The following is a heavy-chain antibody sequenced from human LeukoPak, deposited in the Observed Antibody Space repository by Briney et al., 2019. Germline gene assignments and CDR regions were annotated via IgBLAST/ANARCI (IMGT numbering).Heavy chain of an antibody. CDR3: AKNSWLLRTGDY. CDR1: GFTFSSYN. Sequence: GGSLRLSCAASGFTFSSYNMNWVRQAPGKGLEWVSSISSTSRSYIYYADSGKGRFTISRDNAKNSLYLQMNSLRAEDTAVYYCAKNSWLLRTGDYWGQGTLVTVSS. D-gene: IGHD3-22*01. J-gene: IGHJ4*02. V-gene: IGHV3-21*04. CDR2: ISSTSRSYI.